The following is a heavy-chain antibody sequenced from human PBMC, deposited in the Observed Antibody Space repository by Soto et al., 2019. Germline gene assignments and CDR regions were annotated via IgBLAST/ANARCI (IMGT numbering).Heavy chain of an antibody. Sequence: PGGSLRLSCAASGFTFGSYWMDWVRQTPGKGLVWVSRINSDGSSTRYADSVKGRFTISRDNAKNTLYLQMNSLRVEDTAVYYCARKYCSGGSCTDLDSWGQGXLVTVS. J-gene: IGHJ4*02. CDR3: ARKYCSGGSCTDLDS. CDR2: INSDGSST. V-gene: IGHV3-74*01. D-gene: IGHD2-15*01. CDR1: GFTFGSYW.